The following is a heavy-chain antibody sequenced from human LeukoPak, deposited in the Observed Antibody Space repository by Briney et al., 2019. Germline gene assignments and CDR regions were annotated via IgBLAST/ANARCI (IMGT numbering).Heavy chain of an antibody. CDR2: IIPIFGTA. J-gene: IGHJ6*02. V-gene: IGHV1-69*13. Sequence: SVKVSCKASGGTFSSYAISWVRQAPGQGLEWMGGIIPIFGTANYAQKFQGRVTITADESTSTVYMELSSLRSEDTAVYYCAREMATINYYYGMDVWGQGTTVTVSS. D-gene: IGHD5-24*01. CDR1: GGTFSSYA. CDR3: AREMATINYYYGMDV.